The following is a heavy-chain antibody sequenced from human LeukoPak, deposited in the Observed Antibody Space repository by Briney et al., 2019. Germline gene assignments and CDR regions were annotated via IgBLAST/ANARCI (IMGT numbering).Heavy chain of an antibody. V-gene: IGHV4-38-2*02. CDR3: ARERSPVVTPETWFDP. D-gene: IGHD4-23*01. CDR1: GYSISGGFY. Sequence: KTSETLSLTCAVSGYSISGGFYWGWTRQSPGKGLEGIESIYHSGSNYYNPSLKSRVTISVDTSKNQFSLKLSSVTAADTAVYYCARERSPVVTPETWFDPWGQGTLVTVSS. CDR2: IYHSGSN. J-gene: IGHJ5*02.